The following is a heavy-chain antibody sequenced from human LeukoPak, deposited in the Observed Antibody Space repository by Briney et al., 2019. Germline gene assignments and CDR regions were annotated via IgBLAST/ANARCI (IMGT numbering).Heavy chain of an antibody. CDR1: GSRFTSYS. D-gene: IGHD3-22*01. CDR3: AKLSYDSSWSHDH. V-gene: IGHV5-51*01. Sequence: GESLEISCQGPGSRFTSYSIGWARQLPGTGLEWMGIIYPGDSDTRYSPSFQGQVTISADKSISTAYLQWSSLKASDTAMYYCAKLSYDSSWSHDHWGQGTLVTVAS. CDR2: IYPGDSDT. J-gene: IGHJ4*02.